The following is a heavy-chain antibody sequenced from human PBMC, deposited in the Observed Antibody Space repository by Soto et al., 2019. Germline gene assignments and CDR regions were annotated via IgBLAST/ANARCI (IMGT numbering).Heavy chain of an antibody. CDR1: GGSVSSGSYY. Sequence: NPSETLSLTCTVSGGSVSSGSYYWSWIRQPPGKGLEWIGYIYYSGSTNYNPSLKSRVTISVDTSKNQFSLKLSSVTAADTAVYYCASSVLRFLEWSRMDVWGQGTTVTVSS. CDR3: ASSVLRFLEWSRMDV. V-gene: IGHV4-61*01. J-gene: IGHJ6*02. CDR2: IYYSGST. D-gene: IGHD3-3*01.